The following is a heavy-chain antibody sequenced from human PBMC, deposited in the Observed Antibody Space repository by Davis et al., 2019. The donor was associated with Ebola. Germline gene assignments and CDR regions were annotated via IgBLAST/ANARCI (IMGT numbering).Heavy chain of an antibody. D-gene: IGHD3-22*01. J-gene: IGHJ4*02. CDR3: ARVGYYYDSSGYYRGAPDY. V-gene: IGHV4-59*01. Sequence: SETLSLTCTVSGGSISSYYWSWIRQPPGKGLEWIRYIYYSGSTNYNPSLKSRVTISVDTSKNQFSLKLSSVTAADTAVYYCARVGYYYDSSGYYRGAPDYWGQGTLVTVSS. CDR2: IYYSGST. CDR1: GGSISSYY.